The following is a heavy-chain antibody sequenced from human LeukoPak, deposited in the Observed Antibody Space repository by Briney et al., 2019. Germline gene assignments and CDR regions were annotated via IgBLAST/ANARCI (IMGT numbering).Heavy chain of an antibody. CDR1: GGSITSSNFY. CDR2: IYYSGTT. V-gene: IGHV4-39*01. D-gene: IGHD3-10*01. CDR3: ARQGVRGVIGNWFDP. J-gene: IGHJ5*02. Sequence: PSETLSLTCTVSGGSITSSNFYWGWLRQPPGKGLEWLGSIYYSGTTFYNLSLRSRVTVFRDTSKNHFSLTLTSVTAADTAVYYCARQGVRGVIGNWFDPWGQGILVTVSS.